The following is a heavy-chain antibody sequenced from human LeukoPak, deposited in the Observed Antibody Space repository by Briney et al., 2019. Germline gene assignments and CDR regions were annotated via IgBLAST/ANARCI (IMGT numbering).Heavy chain of an antibody. D-gene: IGHD1-7*01. CDR3: ATSGLALLTWFDP. CDR2: IFHSGNT. CDR1: GGSISSGDYY. Sequence: SETLSLTCTVSGGSISSGDYYWNWIRQTPEKGLEWVGYIFHSGNTYYNPSLKSRVTISVDTSRNQFSLKLTSVTAADTAVYYCATSGLALLTWFDPWGQGTLVTVSS. J-gene: IGHJ5*02. V-gene: IGHV4-30-2*01.